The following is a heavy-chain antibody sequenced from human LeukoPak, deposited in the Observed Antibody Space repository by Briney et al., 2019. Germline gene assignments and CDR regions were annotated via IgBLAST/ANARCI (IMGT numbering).Heavy chain of an antibody. CDR2: ISAYNGNT. D-gene: IGHD5-24*01. Sequence: ASVKVSCKASGYTFTSYGISWVRQAPGQGLEWMGGISAYNGNTNYAQKFQGRVTMTTDTSTSTAYMELRSLRSDDTAVYYCARVLRDLKGYWYFDLWGRGTLVTVSS. J-gene: IGHJ2*01. V-gene: IGHV1-18*01. CDR1: GYTFTSYG. CDR3: ARVLRDLKGYWYFDL.